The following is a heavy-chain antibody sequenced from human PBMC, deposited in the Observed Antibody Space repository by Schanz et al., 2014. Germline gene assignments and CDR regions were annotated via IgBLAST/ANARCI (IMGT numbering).Heavy chain of an antibody. V-gene: IGHV3-53*01. CDR2: MYINSGST. CDR1: GFTVNTNY. J-gene: IGHJ4*02. D-gene: IGHD7-27*01. CDR3: AKDYRTGAIDY. Sequence: EVQLVESGGGLIQPGGSLRLSCAVSGFTVNTNYMSWVRQAPGKGLEWISSMYINSGSTQYADSVKGRFTLSRDNSKNTLFLQMNSLRAEDTAVYYCAKDYRTGAIDYWGQGTLVTVSS.